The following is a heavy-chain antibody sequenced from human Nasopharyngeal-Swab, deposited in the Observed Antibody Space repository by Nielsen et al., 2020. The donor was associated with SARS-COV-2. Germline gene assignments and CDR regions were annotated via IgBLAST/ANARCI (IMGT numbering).Heavy chain of an antibody. CDR2: IRSNINGGTT. CDR3: TRVLVAAGPMLDY. D-gene: IGHD6-13*01. Sequence: GGLLRPSCTALGFPFVAYAMSWFRQAPGKGLEWIAFIRSNINGGTTEYAASVRGRFVMSRDDSKHIAYLLLNSLKTEDTGVYYCTRVLVAAGPMLDYWGQGTLVTVSS. CDR1: GFPFVAYA. J-gene: IGHJ4*02. V-gene: IGHV3-49*03.